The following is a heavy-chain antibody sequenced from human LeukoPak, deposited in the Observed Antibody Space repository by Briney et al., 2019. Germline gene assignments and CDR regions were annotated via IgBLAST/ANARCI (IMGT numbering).Heavy chain of an antibody. Sequence: TSETLSLTCTVSGGSISSYYWSWIRQPPGKGLEWVGYISYSGSTNYNPSLKSRVTISVDMSKNQFSLKLSSVTAADTAVYYCARELLSSSWSYDAFDIWGQGTMVTVSS. CDR2: ISYSGST. D-gene: IGHD6-13*01. J-gene: IGHJ3*02. CDR1: GGSISSYY. V-gene: IGHV4-59*01. CDR3: ARELLSSSWSYDAFDI.